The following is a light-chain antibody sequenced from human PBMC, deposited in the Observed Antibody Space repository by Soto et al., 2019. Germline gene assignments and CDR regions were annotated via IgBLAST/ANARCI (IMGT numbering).Light chain of an antibody. CDR2: GAS. CDR1: QSVSSN. V-gene: IGKV3-15*01. CDR3: QQYNNWPWT. Sequence: EMVMTQSPATLSVSPGERATLSCRASQSVSSNLAWYQQKPGQAPRLLIYGASTRATGVPARFSVSGSGTEFTLTISSLQSEDIAVYSCQQYNNWPWTFGQGTKVDIK. J-gene: IGKJ1*01.